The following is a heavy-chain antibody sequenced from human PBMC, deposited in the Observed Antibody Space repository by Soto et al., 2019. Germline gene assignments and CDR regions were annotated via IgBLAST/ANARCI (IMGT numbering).Heavy chain of an antibody. CDR3: ARDKGYCSDTSCPDFDY. J-gene: IGHJ4*02. V-gene: IGHV1-69*08. CDR2: VIPNLGVT. Sequence: QVQLVQSGAEVKKPGSSVKVSCKASGGTLSSYTFSWVRQAPGQGLEWMGRVIPNLGVTNYAKKFQGRFAIVVNTSTTTAYMELNSLRYDETAVYYCARDKGYCSDTSCPDFDYWGQGALVTVSS. CDR1: GGTLSSYT. D-gene: IGHD2-15*01.